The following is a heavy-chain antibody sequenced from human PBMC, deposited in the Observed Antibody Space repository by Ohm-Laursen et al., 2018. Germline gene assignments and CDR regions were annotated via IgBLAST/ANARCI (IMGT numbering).Heavy chain of an antibody. CDR2: INSNGGST. V-gene: IGHV3-23*01. CDR1: GFTFSSYA. CDR3: VNRAAVSRSDS. Sequence: SLRLSCAASGFTFSSYAMSWVRQAPGKGLEWVSAINSNGGSTYYADSVKGRFTISRDNSKSTLYLQMDSLRAEDTAVYYCVNRAAVSRSDSWGQGTLVTVSS. J-gene: IGHJ4*02. D-gene: IGHD6-13*01.